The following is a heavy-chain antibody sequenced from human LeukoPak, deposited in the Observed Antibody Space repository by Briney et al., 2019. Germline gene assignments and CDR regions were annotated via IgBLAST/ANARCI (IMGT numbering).Heavy chain of an antibody. CDR3: ARDPITIFGVATQGAFDI. V-gene: IGHV3-11*01. CDR2: ISSSGSTI. D-gene: IGHD3-3*01. CDR1: GFTFSGYY. J-gene: IGHJ3*02. Sequence: GGSLRLSCAASGFTFSGYYMSWFRQAPGKGLEWVSYISSSGSTIYYAYSVKGRFTISRDNAKNSLYLQMNSLRAEDTAVYYCARDPITIFGVATQGAFDIWGQGTMVTVSS.